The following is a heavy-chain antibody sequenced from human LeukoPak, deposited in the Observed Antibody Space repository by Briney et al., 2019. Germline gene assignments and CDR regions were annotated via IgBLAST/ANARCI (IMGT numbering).Heavy chain of an antibody. CDR3: ASTSGSYGSNWFDP. CDR2: IYYSGST. J-gene: IGHJ5*02. V-gene: IGHV4-59*12. Sequence: PSETLSLTCTVSGGSISSYYWSWIRQPPGKGLEWIGYIYYSGSTNYNPSLKSRVTISVDTSKNQFSLKLSSVTAADTAVYYCASTSGSYGSNWFDPWGQGTLVTVSS. CDR1: GGSISSYY. D-gene: IGHD1-26*01.